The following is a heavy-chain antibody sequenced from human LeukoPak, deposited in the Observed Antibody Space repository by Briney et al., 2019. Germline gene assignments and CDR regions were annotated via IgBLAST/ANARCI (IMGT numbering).Heavy chain of an antibody. J-gene: IGHJ5*02. Sequence: SETLSLTCTVSGGSISSYYWSWIRQPPGKGLEWIWYIYYSGITNHNPPLKRRATISVDKTKNQFSLTLSSVTAADTAVYSCARRPGSSGYNPWFDPWGQGTLVTVSS. V-gene: IGHV4-59*01. CDR2: IYYSGIT. CDR3: ARRPGSSGYNPWFDP. CDR1: GGSISSYY. D-gene: IGHD3-22*01.